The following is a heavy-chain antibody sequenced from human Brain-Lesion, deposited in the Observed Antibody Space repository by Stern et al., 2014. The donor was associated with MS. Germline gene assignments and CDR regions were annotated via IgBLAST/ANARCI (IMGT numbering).Heavy chain of an antibody. D-gene: IGHD3-3*01. Sequence: VQLVESGAEVKKPGASVKVSCKTSGYIFTGYYIHWVRQAPGQGLEWMAWINPNTGGTNYAQKFQGRVTMSRDTSSITAYVELSRLTSDDTAVYYCARDQRGITIFGVVTDYYYLGMDVWGQGTTVTVSS. V-gene: IGHV1-2*02. CDR2: INPNTGGT. CDR3: ARDQRGITIFGVVTDYYYLGMDV. CDR1: GYIFTGYY. J-gene: IGHJ6*02.